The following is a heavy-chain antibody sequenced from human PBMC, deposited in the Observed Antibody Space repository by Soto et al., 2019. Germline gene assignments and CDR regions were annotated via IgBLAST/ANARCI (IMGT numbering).Heavy chain of an antibody. CDR3: AKDRLSSPCTWFEP. V-gene: IGHV3-23*01. D-gene: IGHD5-12*01. CDR1: GFTFDNYA. CDR2: IGGSGVTT. J-gene: IGHJ5*02. Sequence: EVQLLESGGGLVQPGGSLRLSCAASGFTFDNYAMSWVRQAPGKGLEWVSGIGGSGVTTYYAHSVKGRFTISRDNSKNTLYLQMNSLRAEDTAVYYCAKDRLSSPCTWFEPWGQGTLVTVSS.